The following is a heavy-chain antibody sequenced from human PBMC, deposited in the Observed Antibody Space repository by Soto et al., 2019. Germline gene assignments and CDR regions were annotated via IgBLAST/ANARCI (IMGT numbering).Heavy chain of an antibody. J-gene: IGHJ6*02. V-gene: IGHV3-23*01. Sequence: EVQLLESGGGFVQPGGSLRLSCAATGFTFSVYAMTWVRQAPGKGLAWVSAVTANGGSTYSADSVKGRFTISRDNSKNTLFLQMNSLRAEDTAVYYCASLGVGDWANYYYYYGMYVWGQGTTVTVSS. D-gene: IGHD2-21*02. CDR3: ASLGVGDWANYYYYYGMYV. CDR1: GFTFSVYA. CDR2: VTANGGST.